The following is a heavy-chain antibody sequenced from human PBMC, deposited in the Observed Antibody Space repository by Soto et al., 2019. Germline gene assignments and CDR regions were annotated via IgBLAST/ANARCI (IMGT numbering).Heavy chain of an antibody. J-gene: IGHJ4*02. CDR3: ARAPRLYYFAY. D-gene: IGHD3-22*01. Sequence: QVQLQDSGPGLVKPSETLSLTCTVSGGSISSYYWSWIRQPPGKGLEWIGYIYNSGTTDYNPSLKSRVTMSVDTSKNQFSLKVNSVTAADTAVYYCARAPRLYYFAYWGQGTLVTFSS. CDR1: GGSISSYY. CDR2: IYNSGTT. V-gene: IGHV4-59*01.